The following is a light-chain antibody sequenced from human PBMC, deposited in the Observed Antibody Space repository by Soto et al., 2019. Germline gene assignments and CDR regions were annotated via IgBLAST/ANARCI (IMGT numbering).Light chain of an antibody. CDR1: QGISNF. Sequence: DIQMTQSPSSLSASVGDRVTITCRASQGISNFLAWYQQKPGTVPKLLIYAASTLQSGVPSRFSGSGFGTDFTLYISSLQPEDVATYYCQKYSSAPFTLGPGTKVDIK. CDR3: QKYSSAPFT. J-gene: IGKJ3*01. V-gene: IGKV1-27*01. CDR2: AAS.